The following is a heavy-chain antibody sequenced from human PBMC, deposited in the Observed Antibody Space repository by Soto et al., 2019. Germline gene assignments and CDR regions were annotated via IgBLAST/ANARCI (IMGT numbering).Heavy chain of an antibody. Sequence: GGSLRLSCAASGFTFSNAWMSWVRQAPGKGLEWVGRIKSKTDGGTTDYAAPVKGRFTISRDDSKNTLYLQMNSLKTEDTAVYYCTTDPSQTVTPDAFDIWGQGTMVTVSS. D-gene: IGHD4-17*01. CDR2: IKSKTDGGTT. J-gene: IGHJ3*02. CDR1: GFTFSNAW. V-gene: IGHV3-15*01. CDR3: TTDPSQTVTPDAFDI.